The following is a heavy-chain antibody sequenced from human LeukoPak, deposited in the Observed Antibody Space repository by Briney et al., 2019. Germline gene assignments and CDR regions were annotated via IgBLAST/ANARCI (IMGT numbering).Heavy chain of an antibody. Sequence: SETLSLTCTVSGGSISSYYWSWIRQPPGKGLEWIGNIYYSGSTNYNPSLKSRVTISVDTSKNQFSLKLSSVTAADTAVYYCAGNYGPPTTFDYWGQGTLVTVSS. J-gene: IGHJ4*02. V-gene: IGHV4-59*12. CDR2: IYYSGST. CDR3: AGNYGPPTTFDY. CDR1: GGSISSYY. D-gene: IGHD4-17*01.